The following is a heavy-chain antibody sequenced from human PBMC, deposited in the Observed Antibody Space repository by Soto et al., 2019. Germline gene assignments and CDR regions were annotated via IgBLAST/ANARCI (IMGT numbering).Heavy chain of an antibody. Sequence: QVQLVESGGGVILPGGSLRLSCAASGFTFRSYAMHWVRQAPGTGPEWVAATSSDGTDNFYADSVSGRFTISRDNSKKTWYLLMNSLRSEDAEVYYCARTYECAKSDCYRACDIWGQVTMVTVSS. D-gene: IGHD2-21*02. CDR1: GFTFRSYA. V-gene: IGHV3-30*04. CDR2: TSSDGTDN. J-gene: IGHJ3*02. CDR3: ARTYECAKSDCYRACDI.